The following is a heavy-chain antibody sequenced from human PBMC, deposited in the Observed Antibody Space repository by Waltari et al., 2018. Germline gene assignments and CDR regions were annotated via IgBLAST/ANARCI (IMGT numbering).Heavy chain of an antibody. CDR2: INHSGST. CDR1: GGSFSGYY. V-gene: IGHV4-34*01. J-gene: IGHJ4*02. D-gene: IGHD3-22*01. Sequence: QVQLQQWGAGLLKPSETLSLTCAVYGGSFSGYYWSWNRQPPGKGLEWIGEINHSGSTNYTPSLKSRVTISVDTSKNQFSLKLSSVTAADTAVYYCATRRVYYDTTAGFDYWGQGTLVTVSS. CDR3: ATRRVYYDTTAGFDY.